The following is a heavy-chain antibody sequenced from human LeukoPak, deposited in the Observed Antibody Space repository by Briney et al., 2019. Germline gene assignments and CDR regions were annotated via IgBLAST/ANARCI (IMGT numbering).Heavy chain of an antibody. J-gene: IGHJ4*02. Sequence: GASVKVSCKASGYTFTSYDINWVRQATGQGLEWMGWINPNSGGTNYAQKFQGRVTMTRDTSISTAYMELSRLRSDDTAVYYCARDPSNYYDSSAAPDYWGQGTLVTVSS. CDR3: ARDPSNYYDSSAAPDY. V-gene: IGHV1-2*02. CDR1: GYTFTSYD. D-gene: IGHD3-22*01. CDR2: INPNSGGT.